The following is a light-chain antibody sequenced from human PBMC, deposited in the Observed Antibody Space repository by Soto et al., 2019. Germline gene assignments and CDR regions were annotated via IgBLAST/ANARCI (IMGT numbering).Light chain of an antibody. V-gene: IGKV1-5*03. CDR2: KAS. CDR3: QHYNSYSRT. CDR1: QTISDF. J-gene: IGKJ1*01. Sequence: DIQMTQSPSSLSASLGDRVTITCRASQTISDFLNWYQHKPGKAPKLLIYKASKLENGDPSRFAVFGSGTEFTLSIASLQPDDSATYYCQHYNSYSRTFGQGTKVDIK.